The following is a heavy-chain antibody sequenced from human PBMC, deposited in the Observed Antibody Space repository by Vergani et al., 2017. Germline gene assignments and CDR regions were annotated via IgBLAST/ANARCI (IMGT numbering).Heavy chain of an antibody. CDR1: GGSITYGAFY. V-gene: IGHV4-39*01. Sequence: QLQLQESGPGLVKPSETLSLTCTVSGGSITYGAFYWGWIRQSPGKGLEWIGSIYYSENKFYNPSLESRVTISIDTTKNQFSLKLKSVTAADTAVYYCARCFRDEGMIYGGTVENWFDPWGQGTLVTVSS. J-gene: IGHJ5*02. D-gene: IGHD3-22*01. CDR3: ARCFRDEGMIYGGTVENWFDP. CDR2: IYYSENK.